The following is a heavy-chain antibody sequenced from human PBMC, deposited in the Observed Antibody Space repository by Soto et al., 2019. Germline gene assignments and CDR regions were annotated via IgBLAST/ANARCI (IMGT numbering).Heavy chain of an antibody. CDR1: GGSFSGYY. CDR3: VRTARQGAVAPHWFDR. Sequence: SETLSLTCVVYGGSFSGYYWSWIRQPPGKGLEWIGEINHSGSTNYNPSLKSRVTISVDTSKNQFSLKLTSVTAAETAVYYCVRTARQGAVAPHWFDRWGQGTQVTVSS. J-gene: IGHJ5*02. D-gene: IGHD2-21*02. V-gene: IGHV4-34*01. CDR2: INHSGST.